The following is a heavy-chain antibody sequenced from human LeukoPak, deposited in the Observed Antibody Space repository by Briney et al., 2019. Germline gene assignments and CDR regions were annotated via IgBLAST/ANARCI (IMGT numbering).Heavy chain of an antibody. CDR2: LNGDGSST. D-gene: IGHD6-13*01. V-gene: IGHV3-74*01. Sequence: GGSLRLSCEASGFTFSSYLMHWVRLAPGKGLVWVSRLNGDGSSTSYADSVKGRFTVSRDNAMHTLFLQMNSLRAEDTAVYYCATDRSLGYWGQGTLVTVSS. CDR1: GFTFSSYL. CDR3: ATDRSLGY. J-gene: IGHJ4*02.